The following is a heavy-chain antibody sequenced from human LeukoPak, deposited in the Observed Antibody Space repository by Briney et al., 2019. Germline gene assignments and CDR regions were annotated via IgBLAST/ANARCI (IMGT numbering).Heavy chain of an antibody. Sequence: SETLSLTCTVSGGSISSSSYYWGRIRQPPGKGLEWVGSIYYSESTYYNPSLKSRVTISVDTSKNQFSLKLSSVTAADTAVYYCAKGYYYDSSGYYQRGYFDYWGQGTLVTVSS. CDR1: GGSISSSSYY. V-gene: IGHV4-39*01. D-gene: IGHD3-22*01. CDR3: AKGYYYDSSGYYQRGYFDY. J-gene: IGHJ4*02. CDR2: IYYSEST.